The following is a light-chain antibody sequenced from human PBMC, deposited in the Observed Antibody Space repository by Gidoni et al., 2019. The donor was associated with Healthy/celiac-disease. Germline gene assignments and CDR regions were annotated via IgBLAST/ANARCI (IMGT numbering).Light chain of an antibody. CDR1: QSLSSY. V-gene: IGKV3-11*01. CDR3: QQSSNWPRA. J-gene: IGKJ2*01. CDR2: DAS. Sequence: IVLTQSPATLSLSPGERATLSCRASQSLSSYLAWYQQKPGQAPRLLIHDASNRATGIPARFSGSGSRTDFTLTSSSLEPEDFAVYYCQQSSNWPRAFGQGTKLEIK.